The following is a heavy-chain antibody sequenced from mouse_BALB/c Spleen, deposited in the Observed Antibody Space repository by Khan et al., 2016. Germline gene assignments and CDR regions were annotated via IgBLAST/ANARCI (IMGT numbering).Heavy chain of an antibody. D-gene: IGHD2-3*01. V-gene: IGHV9-3*02. Sequence: QIQLVQSGPELKKPGETVKISCKASGYTFTNYGMNWVKQAPGKGLKWMGWINTNTGEPTYAEEFKGRFAFSLETSASTAYFQINNLQSEDTATYFCARDGCVGFGYWGQGTTLTVSS. CDR1: GYTFTNYG. CDR2: INTNTGEP. J-gene: IGHJ2*01. CDR3: ARDGCVGFGY.